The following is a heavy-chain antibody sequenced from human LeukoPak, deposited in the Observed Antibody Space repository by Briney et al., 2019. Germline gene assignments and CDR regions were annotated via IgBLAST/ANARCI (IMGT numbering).Heavy chain of an antibody. D-gene: IGHD3-22*01. V-gene: IGHV1-8*01. CDR2: MNPNSGNT. CDR3: AVYDSSGYYYSNDAFDI. Sequence: GASVKVSCKASGYTFTSYDINWVRQATGQGLEWMGWMNPNSGNTGYAQKFQGRATMTRNTSISTAYMELSSLRSEDTAVYYCAVYDSSGYYYSNDAFDIWGQGTMVTVSS. J-gene: IGHJ3*02. CDR1: GYTFTSYD.